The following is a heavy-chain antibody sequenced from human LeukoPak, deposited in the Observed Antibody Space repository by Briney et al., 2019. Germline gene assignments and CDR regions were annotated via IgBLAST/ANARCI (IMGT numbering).Heavy chain of an antibody. CDR2: ISWDGGST. CDR1: GFTFDDYA. Sequence: GGSLRLSCAASGFTFDDYAMHWVRQAPGKGLEWVSLISWDGGSTYYADSVKGRFTISRDNSKNTLYLQMNNLRAEDTAVYSCAKDSDVWSGYFDYWGQGTLVTVSS. J-gene: IGHJ4*02. D-gene: IGHD3-3*01. CDR3: AKDSDVWSGYFDY. V-gene: IGHV3-43D*03.